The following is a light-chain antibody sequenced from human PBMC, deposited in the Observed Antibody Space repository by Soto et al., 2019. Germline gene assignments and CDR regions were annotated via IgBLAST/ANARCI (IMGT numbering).Light chain of an antibody. CDR1: QSAGNF. J-gene: IGKJ5*01. CDR2: YIS. Sequence: VMTQSQATLSVSPGETASLSCRASQSAGNFLAWYQQKPGQAPRLLIYYISTRATGIPARFSGSGSGTEFTLTINSLQSEDSAVYYCQQHNQWPITFAQGTRLAIK. CDR3: QQHNQWPIT. V-gene: IGKV3D-15*01.